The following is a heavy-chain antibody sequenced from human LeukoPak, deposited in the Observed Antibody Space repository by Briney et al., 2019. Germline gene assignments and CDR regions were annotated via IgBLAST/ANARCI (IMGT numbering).Heavy chain of an antibody. D-gene: IGHD2-2*01. V-gene: IGHV4-59*01. Sequence: SETLSLTCAVSGASIRSYAWSWIRQPPGKGLEWVGCIQYIGGTNDNPSLKSRVSISLDTSKNQFSLTLTSVTAADTAMYYCARELTDRSRSTSLKYYYYMDVWGKGTTVTVSS. J-gene: IGHJ6*03. CDR3: ARELTDRSRSTSLKYYYYMDV. CDR2: IQYIGGT. CDR1: GASIRSYA.